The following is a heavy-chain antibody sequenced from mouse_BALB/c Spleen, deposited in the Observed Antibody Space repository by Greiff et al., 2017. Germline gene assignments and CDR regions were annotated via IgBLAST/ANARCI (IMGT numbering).Heavy chain of an antibody. D-gene: IGHD2-12*01. V-gene: IGHV3-2*02. CDR3: ATHYTDYYAMDY. J-gene: IGHJ4*01. Sequence: EVKLEESGPGLVKPSQSLSLTCTVTGYSITSDYAWNWIRQFPGNKLEWMGYISYSGSTSYNPSLKSRISITRDTSKNQFFLQLNSVTTEDTATYYCATHYTDYYAMDYWGQGTSVTVSS. CDR1: GYSITSDYA. CDR2: ISYSGST.